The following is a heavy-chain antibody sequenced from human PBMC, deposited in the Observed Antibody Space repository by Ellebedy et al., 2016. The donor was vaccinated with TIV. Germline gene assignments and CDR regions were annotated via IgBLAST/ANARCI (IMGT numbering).Heavy chain of an antibody. Sequence: MPSETLSLTCAVKGGSFNGYFWSWIRPSPGKGLEWSGEINPSGTANYNPYHKSRVTMSVDTPEKQFSLRLTSVTAADTAVYYGARARGQYLYGSGSYFTNWGQGEVVTVSS. J-gene: IGHJ4*02. CDR3: ARARGQYLYGSGSYFTN. D-gene: IGHD3-10*01. V-gene: IGHV4-34*01. CDR2: INPSGTA. CDR1: GGSFNGYF.